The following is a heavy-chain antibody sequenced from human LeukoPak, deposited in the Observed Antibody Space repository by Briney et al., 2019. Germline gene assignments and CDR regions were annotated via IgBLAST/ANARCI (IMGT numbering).Heavy chain of an antibody. CDR1: GYTFTGYY. CDR2: INPNSGGT. D-gene: IGHD3-16*01. V-gene: IGHV1-2*02. J-gene: IGHJ3*02. CDR3: ARTRFMITFGGVIPGAFDI. Sequence: ASVKVSCKASGYTFTGYYMHWVRQAPGQGLEWMGWINPNSGGTNYAQKFQGRVTMTRDTSISTAYMELSRLRSDDTAVYYCARTRFMITFGGVIPGAFDIWGQGAMVTVSS.